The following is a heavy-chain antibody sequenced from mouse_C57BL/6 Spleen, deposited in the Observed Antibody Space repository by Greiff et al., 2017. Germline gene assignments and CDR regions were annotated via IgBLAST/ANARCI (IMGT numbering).Heavy chain of an antibody. CDR2: IHPNNGGT. CDR1: GYTFTDYY. V-gene: IGHV1-26*01. CDR3: ARRCYLYYFYY. J-gene: IGHJ2*01. Sequence: EVKLQQSGPELVKPGASVKLSCKASGYTFTDYYMNWVKQSHGKSLEWIGFIHPNNGGTNYNQKFKGKATLTVDTSSSTAYMDLRSRTSEDSAVYYCARRCYLYYFYYWGQGTTLTVSS.